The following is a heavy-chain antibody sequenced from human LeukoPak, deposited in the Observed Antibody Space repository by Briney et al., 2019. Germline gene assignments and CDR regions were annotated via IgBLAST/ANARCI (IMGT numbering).Heavy chain of an antibody. J-gene: IGHJ6*02. CDR2: IKSRAGGGTT. Sequence: GGSLRLSCIASGFPFNHAWMSWVRQAPGKGLEWVGRIKSRAGGGTTDYAAPVKDRFTISRDDSKNTLYVQMNSLKTEYTAVYYCSWWNSFVQGPYSYFGMDVWGQGTTVTVSS. CDR3: SWWNSFVQGPYSYFGMDV. CDR1: GFPFNHAW. D-gene: IGHD2-15*01. V-gene: IGHV3-15*01.